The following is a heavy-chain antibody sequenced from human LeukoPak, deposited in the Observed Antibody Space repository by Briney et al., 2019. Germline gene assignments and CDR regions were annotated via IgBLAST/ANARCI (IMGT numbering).Heavy chain of an antibody. CDR2: ISPYNGNT. V-gene: IGHV1-18*04. CDR3: ARVVVAGGGNWFDP. J-gene: IGHJ5*02. Sequence: ASVKVSCKASGYTFTSYGISWVRQAPGQGLEWMGWISPYNGNTNYAQNLQGRVTMTADTSTSTAYMELRSLRSDDTAVYYCARVVVAGGGNWFDPWGQGTLVTVSS. CDR1: GYTFTSYG. D-gene: IGHD6-19*01.